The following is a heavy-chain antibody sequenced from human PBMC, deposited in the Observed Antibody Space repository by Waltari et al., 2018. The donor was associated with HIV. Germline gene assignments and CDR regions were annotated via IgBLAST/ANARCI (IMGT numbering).Heavy chain of an antibody. CDR3: AREWGTLMVAWFDP. CDR2: MFHNGST. CDR1: GYSLRSGYF. Sequence: QVQPQESGPGMVKPSETPSLHCAVPGYSLRSGYFWGWNRQPPGKALEWIGSMFHNGSTYYNPSLKSRVTISVDTSKNQFSLKLSSVTSADTAIYYCAREWGTLMVAWFDPWGQGTLVTVSS. D-gene: IGHD3-10*01. J-gene: IGHJ5*02. V-gene: IGHV4-38-2*02.